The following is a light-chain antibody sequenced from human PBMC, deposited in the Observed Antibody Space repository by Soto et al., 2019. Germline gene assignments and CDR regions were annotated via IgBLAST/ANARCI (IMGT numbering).Light chain of an antibody. J-gene: IGKJ1*01. CDR2: GAS. CDR1: QSVSSSY. CDR3: QQYNNWPWT. Sequence: ESVLPESPGTLSLSPGERATLSCRASQSVSSSYLAWYQQKPGQVPRLLIYGASTRATGIPARFSGSGSETEFTLTISSLQSEDSAVYYCQQYNNWPWTFGQGTKVDI. V-gene: IGKV3-15*01.